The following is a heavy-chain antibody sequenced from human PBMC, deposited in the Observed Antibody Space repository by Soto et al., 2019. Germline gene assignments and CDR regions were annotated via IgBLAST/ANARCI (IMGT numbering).Heavy chain of an antibody. Sequence: LKISCKGSGYSFTSYWISWVRQMPGKGLEWMGRIDPSDSYTNYSPSFQGHVTISADKSISTAYLQWSSLKASDTAMYYCAGDDYYYYYGMDVWGQGTTVTVSS. J-gene: IGHJ6*02. CDR3: AGDDYYYYYGMDV. CDR2: IDPSDSYT. V-gene: IGHV5-10-1*01. CDR1: GYSFTSYW.